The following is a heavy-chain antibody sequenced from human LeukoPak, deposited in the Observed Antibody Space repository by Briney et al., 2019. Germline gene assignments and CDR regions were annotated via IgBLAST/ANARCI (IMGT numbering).Heavy chain of an antibody. CDR1: GGTFSSYA. D-gene: IGHD5-12*01. Sequence: SVKVSCKASGGTFSSYAISWVRQAPGQELEWMGRIIPILGIANYAQKFQGRVTITADKSTSTAYMELSSLRSEDTAVYYCARDEGGYEGYWGQGTLVTVSS. V-gene: IGHV1-69*04. CDR2: IIPILGIA. J-gene: IGHJ4*02. CDR3: ARDEGGYEGY.